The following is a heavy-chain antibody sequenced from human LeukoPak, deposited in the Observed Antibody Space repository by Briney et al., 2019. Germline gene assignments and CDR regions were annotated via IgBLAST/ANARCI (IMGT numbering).Heavy chain of an antibody. V-gene: IGHV4-59*01. D-gene: IGHD5-18*01. CDR2: IYYSGTT. CDR3: ARTTEGGYTYDYFYYYYMDV. CDR1: GGSISSYY. Sequence: SETLSLTCTVSGGSISSYYWSWIRQPPGKGLEWIGYIYYSGTTNYNPSLESRVTISVDTSKNQFSLKLTSVTAADTAVYYCARTTEGGYTYDYFYYYYMDVWGKGTTVTISS. J-gene: IGHJ6*03.